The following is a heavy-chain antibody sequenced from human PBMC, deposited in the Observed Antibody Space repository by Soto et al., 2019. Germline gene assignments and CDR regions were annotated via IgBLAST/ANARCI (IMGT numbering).Heavy chain of an antibody. D-gene: IGHD6-19*01. CDR1: GGSISSYY. Sequence: SETLSLTCTVSGGSISSYYWSWIRQPPGKGLEWIGYIYYSGSTNYNPSLKSRVTISVDTSKNQFSLKLSSVTAADTAVYYCAEAPPSNIAVAGIGGDAFDIWGQGTMVTVSS. J-gene: IGHJ3*02. V-gene: IGHV4-59*01. CDR2: IYYSGST. CDR3: AEAPPSNIAVAGIGGDAFDI.